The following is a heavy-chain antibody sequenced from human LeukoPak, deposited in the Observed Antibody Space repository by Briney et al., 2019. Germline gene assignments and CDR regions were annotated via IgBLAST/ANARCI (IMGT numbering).Heavy chain of an antibody. CDR2: IYYSGNT. Sequence: PSETLSLTCAVSGGSISSYYWSWLRQPPGKGLEWIGYIYYSGNTNYNPALRSRLTISIDTSKNQFSLKLSSVTAAGTAVYYCARVGYAYALDYWGQGTLVTVSS. CDR3: ARVGYAYALDY. D-gene: IGHD3-16*01. V-gene: IGHV4-59*01. CDR1: GGSISSYY. J-gene: IGHJ4*02.